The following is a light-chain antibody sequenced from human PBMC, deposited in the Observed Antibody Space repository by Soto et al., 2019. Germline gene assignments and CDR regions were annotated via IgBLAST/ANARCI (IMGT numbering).Light chain of an antibody. CDR3: QQYNDLST. Sequence: DIQMTQSPSTLSASVGGTVTITCRASQTIGTWSAWYQQKPAKAPKLLIYKASTLESGVPSRFSGSGSGTEFTLTISSLQADDFATYYCQQYNDLSTFGGGTKVDIK. CDR2: KAS. J-gene: IGKJ4*01. CDR1: QTIGTW. V-gene: IGKV1-5*03.